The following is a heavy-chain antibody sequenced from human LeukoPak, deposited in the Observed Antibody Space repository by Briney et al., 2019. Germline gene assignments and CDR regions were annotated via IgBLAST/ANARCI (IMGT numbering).Heavy chain of an antibody. Sequence: AETLSLTCAVFGGTFRGYYWSWIRQPPGKGLEWIGEIHYTGATNYKPSLKSRVTISGDPSKNQVSLRLYSVTAADTAVYYCARGVLRPYYFDLWGRGTLVTVPS. CDR1: GGTFRGYY. V-gene: IGHV4-34*01. CDR2: IHYTGAT. D-gene: IGHD6-6*01. J-gene: IGHJ2*01. CDR3: ARGVLRPYYFDL.